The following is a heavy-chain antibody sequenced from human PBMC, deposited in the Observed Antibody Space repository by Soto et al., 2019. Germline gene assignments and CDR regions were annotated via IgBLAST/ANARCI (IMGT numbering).Heavy chain of an antibody. CDR1: GGSITSGGYY. V-gene: IGHV4-31*03. Sequence: QVQLQESGPGLVKPSQTLSLTCTVSGGSITSGGYYWSWIRQHPGKGLEYIGYIYYTGSTYYNPSLKSRVTISVDTSKNQFSLKLSSVTAADTAVYYCAAEVGFGPLFDYWGLGTLVTVSS. J-gene: IGHJ4*02. CDR2: IYYTGST. CDR3: AAEVGFGPLFDY. D-gene: IGHD3-3*01.